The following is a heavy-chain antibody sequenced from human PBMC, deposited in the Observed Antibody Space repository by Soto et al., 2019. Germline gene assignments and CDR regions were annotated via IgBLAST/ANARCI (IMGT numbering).Heavy chain of an antibody. Sequence: SGPTLVNPTQTLTLTCTFSGFSLSTTGVGVGWIRQPPGKALEWLALIYWDDDKRYNPSLKSRLTITKDTSKNQVVLTMTNMDPVDAATYYCVQSRCGGDCLQSYSSHSYFGLDVWGQGTTVTVSS. V-gene: IGHV2-5*02. J-gene: IGHJ6*02. CDR1: GFSLSTTGVG. CDR3: VQSRCGGDCLQSYSSHSYFGLDV. CDR2: IYWDDDK. D-gene: IGHD2-21*01.